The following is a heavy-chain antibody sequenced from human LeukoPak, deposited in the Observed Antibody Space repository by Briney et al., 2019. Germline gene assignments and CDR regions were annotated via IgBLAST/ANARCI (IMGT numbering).Heavy chain of an antibody. CDR1: GGSISSSSYY. CDR2: IYYSGST. J-gene: IGHJ4*02. Sequence: SETLSLTCTVSGGSISSSSYYWGWLRQPPGKGLEWLGSIYYSGSTYYNPSLKSRVTISVDTSKNQFSLKLSSVTAADTAVYYCARHQSEATTVTPALNYWGQGTLVTVSS. D-gene: IGHD4-17*01. CDR3: ARHQSEATTVTPALNY. V-gene: IGHV4-39*01.